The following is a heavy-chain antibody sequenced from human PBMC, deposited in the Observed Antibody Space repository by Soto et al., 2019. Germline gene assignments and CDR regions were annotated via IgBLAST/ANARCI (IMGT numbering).Heavy chain of an antibody. CDR2: ISASSDAI. V-gene: IGHV3-48*02. CDR3: ARLYTTSRVGAWFDP. D-gene: IGHD3-16*01. CDR1: GFIFSTYT. J-gene: IGHJ5*02. Sequence: EGQLVESGGGWVLPGGSLRLSCAASGFIFSTYTLNWVRQAPGKGLEWVSYISASSDAIHYADSVKGRFTVSRDNAKNSLFLQMNSLRDEDTAVYYCARLYTTSRVGAWFDPWGQGTLVTVSS.